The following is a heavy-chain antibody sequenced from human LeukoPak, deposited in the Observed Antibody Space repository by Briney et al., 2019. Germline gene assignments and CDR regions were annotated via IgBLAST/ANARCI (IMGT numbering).Heavy chain of an antibody. D-gene: IGHD3-3*01. V-gene: IGHV1-8*01. J-gene: IGHJ6*03. CDR1: GYTFTSYD. CDR2: MNPNSGNT. CDR3: ARVGGGYDFWSGYSSYYYYYYMDV. Sequence: GASVKVSCKASGYTFTSYDINWVRQATGQGLEWMGWMNPNSGNTGYAQKFQGRVTMTRNTSISTAYMELSSLRSEDTAVYYCARVGGGYDFWSGYSSYYYYYYMDVWGKGTTVTVSS.